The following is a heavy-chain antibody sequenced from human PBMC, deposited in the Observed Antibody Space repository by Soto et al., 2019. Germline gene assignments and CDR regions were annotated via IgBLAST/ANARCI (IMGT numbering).Heavy chain of an antibody. V-gene: IGHV1-69*01. D-gene: IGHD4-17*01. J-gene: IGHJ2*01. Sequence: QVQLVQSGAEVKKPGSSVKVSCKASGGTFSSYAISWVRQAPGQGREWMGGIIPIFGTANYAQKLQGRVKITADESTSTAYMELGSLRSEDTAVYYCAIINMTTLTRGWNWYFDLWGRGTLVTVSS. CDR3: AIINMTTLTRGWNWYFDL. CDR2: IIPIFGTA. CDR1: GGTFSSYA.